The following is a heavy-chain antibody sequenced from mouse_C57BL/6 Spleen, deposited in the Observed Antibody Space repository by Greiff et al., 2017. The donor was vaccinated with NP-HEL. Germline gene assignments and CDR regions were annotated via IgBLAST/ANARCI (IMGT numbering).Heavy chain of an antibody. J-gene: IGHJ2*01. V-gene: IGHV5-12*01. CDR3: ARHDGYFDY. CDR1: GFTFSDYY. Sequence: EVNVVESGGGLVQHGGSLKLSCAASGFTFSDYYMYWVRQTPEKRLEWVAYISNGGGSTYYPDTVKGRFTISRDNAKNTLYLQMSRLKSEDTAMYYCARHDGYFDYWGQGTTLTVSS. CDR2: ISNGGGST. D-gene: IGHD2-3*01.